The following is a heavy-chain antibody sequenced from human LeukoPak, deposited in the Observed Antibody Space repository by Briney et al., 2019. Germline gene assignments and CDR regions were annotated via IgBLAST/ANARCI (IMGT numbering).Heavy chain of an antibody. Sequence: PGGSLRLSCAASGFTFSSYSMNWVRQAPGKGLEWLSYITSTSSSTYYADSVKGRFTISRDNSKNTLYLQMNSLRAEDTAVYYCAKDYSDVTPSLFDYWGQGTLVTVSS. CDR2: ITSTSSST. D-gene: IGHD2-21*02. CDR1: GFTFSSYS. V-gene: IGHV3-48*01. CDR3: AKDYSDVTPSLFDY. J-gene: IGHJ4*02.